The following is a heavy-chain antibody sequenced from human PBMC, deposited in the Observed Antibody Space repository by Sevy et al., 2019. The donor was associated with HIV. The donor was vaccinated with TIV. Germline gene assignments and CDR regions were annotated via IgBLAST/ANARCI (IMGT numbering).Heavy chain of an antibody. Sequence: SETLSLTCTVSGGSISSSSYYWGWIRQPPGKGLEWIGSIYYSGSTYYNPSLKSRVTISVDTSKYQVSLKLSSVTAADTAVYYCAVITIFGVVTDNWFDPWGQGTRVTVSS. CDR2: IYYSGST. CDR1: GGSISSSSYY. D-gene: IGHD3-3*01. CDR3: AVITIFGVVTDNWFDP. V-gene: IGHV4-39*01. J-gene: IGHJ5*02.